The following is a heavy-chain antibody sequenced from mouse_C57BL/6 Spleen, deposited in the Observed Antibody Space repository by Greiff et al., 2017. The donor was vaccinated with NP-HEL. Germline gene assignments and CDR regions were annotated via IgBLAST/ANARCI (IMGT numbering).Heavy chain of an antibody. CDR3: ARRGDYDGYWYFDV. D-gene: IGHD2-4*01. Sequence: QVQLQQSGPELVKPGASVKLSCKASGYTFTSYDINWVKQRPGQGLEWIGWIYPRDGSPKYNEKFKGKATLTVDTSSSTADMELHSLTSEDSAVYFCARRGDYDGYWYFDVWGTGTTVTVSS. CDR2: IYPRDGSP. CDR1: GYTFTSYD. V-gene: IGHV1-85*01. J-gene: IGHJ1*03.